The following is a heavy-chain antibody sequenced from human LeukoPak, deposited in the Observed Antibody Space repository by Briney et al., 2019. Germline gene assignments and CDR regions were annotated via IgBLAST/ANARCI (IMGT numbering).Heavy chain of an antibody. D-gene: IGHD5-24*01. CDR2: IIPILGIA. CDR1: GGTFSSYA. Sequence: SVKVSCKASGGTFSSYAISWVRQAPGQRLEWMGRIIPILGIANYAQKFQGRVTITADKFTSTAYMEVSSLRSEDTAVYYCARDGDDGYSDYWGQGTLVTVSS. J-gene: IGHJ4*02. V-gene: IGHV1-69*04. CDR3: ARDGDDGYSDY.